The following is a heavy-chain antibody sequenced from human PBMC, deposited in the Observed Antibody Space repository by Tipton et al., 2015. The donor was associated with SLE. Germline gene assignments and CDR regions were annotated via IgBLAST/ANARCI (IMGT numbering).Heavy chain of an antibody. J-gene: IGHJ6*02. D-gene: IGHD4-17*01. V-gene: IGHV4-31*03. CDR2: IYYSGST. Sequence: TLSLTCTVSGGSISSGGYYWSWIRQHPGKGLEWIGYIYYSGSTYYNPPLKSRVTISVDTSKNQFSLKLSSVTAADTAVYYCARSGYYDDPECYYYGMDVWGQGPSVTVSS. CDR1: GGSISSGGYY. CDR3: ARSGYYDDPECYYYGMDV.